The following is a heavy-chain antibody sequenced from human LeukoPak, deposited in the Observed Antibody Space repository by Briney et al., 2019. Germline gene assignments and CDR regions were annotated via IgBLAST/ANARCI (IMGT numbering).Heavy chain of an antibody. CDR1: GGSFSSYY. D-gene: IGHD3-10*01. CDR3: ARGGRGPSLY. J-gene: IGHJ4*02. CDR2: INHSGGT. V-gene: IGHV4-34*01. Sequence: SETLSLTCAVYGGSFSSYYWTWIRQPPGRGLEWIGEINHSGGTNYNPSLKSRVTISVDTSKNQFSLKLSSVTAADTAVYYCARGGRGPSLYWGQGTLVTVSS.